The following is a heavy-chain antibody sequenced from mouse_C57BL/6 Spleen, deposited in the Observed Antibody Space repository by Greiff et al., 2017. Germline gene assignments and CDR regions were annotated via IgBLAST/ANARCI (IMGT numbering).Heavy chain of an antibody. CDR1: GYTFTEYT. J-gene: IGHJ2*01. D-gene: IGHD2-3*01. CDR3: ARHEDERDGGYYVHFDY. V-gene: IGHV1-62-2*01. CDR2: FYPGSGSI. Sequence: LQESGAELVKPGASVKLSCKASGYTFTEYTIHWVKQRSGQGLEWIGWFYPGSGSIKYNEKFKDKATLTVDKSSSTVYMELSRLTSEDSAVYFCARHEDERDGGYYVHFDYWGQGTTLTVSS.